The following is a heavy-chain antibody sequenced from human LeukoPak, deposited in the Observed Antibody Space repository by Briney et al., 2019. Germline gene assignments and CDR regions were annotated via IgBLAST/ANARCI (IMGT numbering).Heavy chain of an antibody. CDR1: GYTFTSYY. CDR3: ARDRVGATAEFDY. D-gene: IGHD1-26*01. V-gene: IGHV1-46*01. CDR2: INPSGGST. J-gene: IGHJ4*02. Sequence: ASVKVSCKASGYTFTSYYMHWVRQAPGQGLEWMGIINPSGGSTSYAQKLQGRVTMTRDMSTSTVYMELSSLRSEDTAVYYCARDRVGATAEFDYWGQGTLVTVSS.